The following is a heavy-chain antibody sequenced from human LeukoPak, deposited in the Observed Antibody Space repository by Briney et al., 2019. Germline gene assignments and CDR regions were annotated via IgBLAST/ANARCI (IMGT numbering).Heavy chain of an antibody. J-gene: IGHJ6*03. CDR1: GYTFTGYY. Sequence: SVKVSCKASGYTFTGYYMHWVRQAPGQGLEWMGGIIPIFGTTNYAQKFQGRVTITTDESTSTAYMELSSLRSEDTAVYYCARDHGRDYPYYYYMDVWGKGTTVTVSS. CDR2: IIPIFGTT. CDR3: ARDHGRDYPYYYYMDV. V-gene: IGHV1-69*05. D-gene: IGHD2-15*01.